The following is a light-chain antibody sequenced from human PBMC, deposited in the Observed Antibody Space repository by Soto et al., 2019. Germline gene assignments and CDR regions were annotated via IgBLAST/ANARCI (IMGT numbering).Light chain of an antibody. CDR3: QTWGTGIHVV. J-gene: IGLJ2*01. CDR1: SGHSNYA. V-gene: IGLV4-69*01. Sequence: QLVLTQSPSASASLGASVKLTCTLTSGHSNYAIAWHQQQPEKGPRYLMILNSDGSHRKGDGIPDRFSGSSSGAERYLTISSLQSEDEADYYCQTWGTGIHVVFGGGTKVTVL. CDR2: LNSDGSH.